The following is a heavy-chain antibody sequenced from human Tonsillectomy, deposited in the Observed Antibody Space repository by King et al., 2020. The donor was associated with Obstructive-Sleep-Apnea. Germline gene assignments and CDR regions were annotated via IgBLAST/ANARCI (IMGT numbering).Heavy chain of an antibody. CDR2: MLHYGRNK. J-gene: IGHJ5*02. V-gene: IGHV3-30*04. CDR1: GFIFSSYA. D-gene: IGHD6-19*01. CDR3: AGDRVAGSPITDRWFDL. Sequence: VQLVESGGGVVQPGRSLRLSCTASGFIFSSYALHWVRQAPGKGLEWVAVMLHYGRNKFYAGSVKGRFTISRDISNNTLYLQMNTLRPEDTAVYYCAGDRVAGSPITDRWFDLWGQGTLVTVSS.